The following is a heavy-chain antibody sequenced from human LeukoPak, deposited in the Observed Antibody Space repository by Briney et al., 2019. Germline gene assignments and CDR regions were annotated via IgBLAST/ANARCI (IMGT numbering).Heavy chain of an antibody. CDR3: ARDGHDSSGYYQDY. J-gene: IGHJ4*02. CDR1: GYTFTGYY. Sequence: ASVKVSCKASGYTFTGYYMHWVRQAPGQGLEWMGWINPNSGGTNYAQKLQGRVTMTTDTSTSTAYMELSRLRSDDTAVYYCARDGHDSSGYYQDYWGQGTMVTVSS. D-gene: IGHD3-22*01. CDR2: INPNSGGT. V-gene: IGHV1-2*02.